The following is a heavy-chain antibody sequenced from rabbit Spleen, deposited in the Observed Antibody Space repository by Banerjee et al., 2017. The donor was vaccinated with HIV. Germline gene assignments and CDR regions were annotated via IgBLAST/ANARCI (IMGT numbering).Heavy chain of an antibody. CDR1: GFSFSSSYW. CDR2: IIISSNPKT. CDR3: ARDDAGGGNAEFKL. D-gene: IGHD4-2*01. V-gene: IGHV1S45*01. J-gene: IGHJ4*01. Sequence: LEESGGGLVQPEGSLTLTCTASGFSFSSSYWICWVRQAPGKGLEWIGCIIISSNPKTVYASWAKGRFTISKTSSTTVTLQMTSLIVADTATYFCARDDAGGGNAEFKLWGPGTLVPS.